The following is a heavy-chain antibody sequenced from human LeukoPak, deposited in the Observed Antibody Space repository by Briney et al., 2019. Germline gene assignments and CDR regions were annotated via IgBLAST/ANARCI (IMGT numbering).Heavy chain of an antibody. CDR3: ARIGRTRGYFDY. CDR1: GFTFRNYG. J-gene: IGHJ4*02. CDR2: IYSGGST. Sequence: GTSLRLSCAASGFTFRNYGMQWVRQAPGKGLEWVSVIYSGGSTYYADSVKGRFTISRDNSKNTLYLQMNSLRAEDTAVYYCARIGRTRGYFDYWGQGTLVTVSS. V-gene: IGHV3-66*01. D-gene: IGHD1-14*01.